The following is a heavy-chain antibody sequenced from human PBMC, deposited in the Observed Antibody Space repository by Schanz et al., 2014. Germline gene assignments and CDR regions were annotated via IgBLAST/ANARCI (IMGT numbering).Heavy chain of an antibody. D-gene: IGHD7-27*01. CDR1: GFIFNDYY. CDR2: ISRDGTTS. V-gene: IGHV3-11*01. CDR3: ARENLNWEAFDI. J-gene: IGHJ3*02. Sequence: VQLGESGGGLVKPGGSLRLSCAASGFIFNDYYMNWIRQAPGKGLEWLSYISRDGTTSYYADSVKGRFTISRDNAKNSLYLEMTSLRGEDTAVYYCARENLNWEAFDIWGQGTVVTVSS.